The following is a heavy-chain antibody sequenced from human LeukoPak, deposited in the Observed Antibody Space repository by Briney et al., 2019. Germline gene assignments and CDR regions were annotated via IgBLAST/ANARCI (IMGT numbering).Heavy chain of an antibody. D-gene: IGHD2-2*01. V-gene: IGHV1-46*01. CDR1: GYTFTSYY. Sequence: GASVKVSCKASGYTFTSYYMHWVRQAPGQGLEWMGIINPSGGSTSYAQKFQGRVTMTRDTSTSTVYMELSSLRSEDTAVYYCARDRIVVVPAANQGLQHWGQGTLVTVSS. CDR2: INPSGGST. CDR3: ARDRIVVVPAANQGLQH. J-gene: IGHJ1*01.